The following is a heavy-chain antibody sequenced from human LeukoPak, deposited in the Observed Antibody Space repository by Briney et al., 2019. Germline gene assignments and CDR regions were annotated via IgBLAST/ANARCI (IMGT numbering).Heavy chain of an antibody. CDR1: GGSISSSNW. CDR3: ARDRYDILTGWALYGMDV. Sequence: SETLSLTCAVSGGSISSSNWWGWVRQPPGTGLEWIGEIYHSGSTNYNPSLKSRVTISVDKSKNQFSLKLSSVTAADTAVYYCARDRYDILTGWALYGMDVWGKGTTVTVSS. D-gene: IGHD3-9*01. V-gene: IGHV4-4*02. CDR2: IYHSGST. J-gene: IGHJ6*04.